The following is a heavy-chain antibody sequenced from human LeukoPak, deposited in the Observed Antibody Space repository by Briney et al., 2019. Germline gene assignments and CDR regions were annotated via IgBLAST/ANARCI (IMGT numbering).Heavy chain of an antibody. CDR3: ARDGHDSSGTPRYYYYMDV. V-gene: IGHV1-2*02. Sequence: ASVKVSCKASGYTFTGYYMHWVRQAPGQGLEWMGWINPNSGGTNYAQKFQGRVTMTRDTSISTAYMELSRLRSDDTAVYYCARDGHDSSGTPRYYYYMDVWGKGTTVTVSS. CDR2: INPNSGGT. J-gene: IGHJ6*03. D-gene: IGHD3-22*01. CDR1: GYTFTGYY.